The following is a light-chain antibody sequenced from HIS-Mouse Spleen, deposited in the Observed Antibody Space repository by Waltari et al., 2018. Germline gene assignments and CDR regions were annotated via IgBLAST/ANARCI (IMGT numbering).Light chain of an antibody. CDR3: YSTDSSGNWV. J-gene: IGLJ3*02. CDR1: ALPKKY. CDR2: EDS. Sequence: SYELPQPPSVSVSPGQTTSITCAGVALPKKYAYCYHQKSGQAPVLVMYEDSKRPSGIPERFSGSSSGTMATLTISGAQVEDEADYYCYSTDSSGNWVFGGGTKLTVL. V-gene: IGLV3-10*01.